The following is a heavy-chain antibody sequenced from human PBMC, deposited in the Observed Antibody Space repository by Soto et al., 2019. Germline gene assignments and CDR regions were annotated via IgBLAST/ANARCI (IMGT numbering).Heavy chain of an antibody. CDR2: IYYSGST. Sequence: SSETLSLTCTVSGGSISSSSYYWGWIRQPPGKGLEWIGSIYYSGSTYYNPSLKSRVTISVDTSKNQFSLKLSSVTAADTAVYYCARPGIAVPGTFFSWFDPWGQGTLVTVSS. CDR3: ARPGIAVPGTFFSWFDP. D-gene: IGHD6-19*01. V-gene: IGHV4-39*01. CDR1: GGSISSSSYY. J-gene: IGHJ5*02.